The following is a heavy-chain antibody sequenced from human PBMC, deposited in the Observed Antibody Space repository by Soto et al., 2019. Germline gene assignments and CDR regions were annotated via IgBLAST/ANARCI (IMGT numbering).Heavy chain of an antibody. D-gene: IGHD3-10*01. CDR1: GFTIDNYG. Sequence: PGGSLRLSCAASGFTIDNYGMSWVRQVPGKGLEWVSGVYWKDGNTHYADSVKGRFTISRDNAKNSLFLQLNSLRAEDTALYYCVRSGDYRSGSYWYFFDYWGQGALVTVSS. V-gene: IGHV3-20*04. CDR2: VYWKDGNT. CDR3: VRSGDYRSGSYWYFFDY. J-gene: IGHJ4*02.